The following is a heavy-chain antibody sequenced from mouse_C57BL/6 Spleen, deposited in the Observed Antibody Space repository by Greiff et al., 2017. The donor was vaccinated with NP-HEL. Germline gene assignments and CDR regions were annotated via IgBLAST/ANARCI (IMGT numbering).Heavy chain of an antibody. CDR2: IYPGDGDT. Sequence: QVQLQQSGPELVKPGASVKISCKASGYAFSSSWMNWVKQRPGKGLEWIGRIYPGDGDTNYNGKFKGKATLTADKSSSTAYMQLSSLTSEDSAVYCCARNDGYYVFAYWGQGTLVTVSA. J-gene: IGHJ3*01. V-gene: IGHV1-82*01. D-gene: IGHD2-3*01. CDR1: GYAFSSSW. CDR3: ARNDGYYVFAY.